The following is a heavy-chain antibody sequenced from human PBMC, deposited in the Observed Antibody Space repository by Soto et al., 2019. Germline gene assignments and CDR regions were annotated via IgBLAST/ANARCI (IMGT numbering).Heavy chain of an antibody. V-gene: IGHV3-23*01. CDR1: GFTFSSYA. Sequence: GGSLRLSCAASGFTFSSYAMNWVRQAPGKGLEWVSAIRGGGGNTYYADSVKGRFTISRDNSKSTLYLQMNSLRAEDTAVYYCAKVYSDFWSGYPYYFDYWGQGTLVTVSS. D-gene: IGHD3-3*01. CDR2: IRGGGGNT. CDR3: AKVYSDFWSGYPYYFDY. J-gene: IGHJ4*02.